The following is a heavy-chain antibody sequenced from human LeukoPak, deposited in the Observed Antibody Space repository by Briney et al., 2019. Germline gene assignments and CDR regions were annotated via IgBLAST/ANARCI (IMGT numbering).Heavy chain of an antibody. CDR3: ARGYYHQDY. J-gene: IGHJ4*02. D-gene: IGHD3-22*01. V-gene: IGHV4-59*01. CDR2: IYYNGSP. CDR1: GVSITSYF. Sequence: SETLSLTCTVSGVSITSYFWSWIRQPPGKGLEWIGYIYYNGSPKYNPSLKSRVTISLDTSKNQFSLKLSSVTAADTAVYYCARGYYHQDYWGQGTLVTVSS.